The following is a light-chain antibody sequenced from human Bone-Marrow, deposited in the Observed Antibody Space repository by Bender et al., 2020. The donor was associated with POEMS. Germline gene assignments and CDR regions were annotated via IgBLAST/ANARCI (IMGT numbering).Light chain of an antibody. CDR3: SSWDDSLNGWV. CDR1: NFGNNA. Sequence: NFGNNASNWYQHVPGTAPKLLIYSNNQRPSGVPDRFSASTSGTSASLAISGLHSDDEADYYCSSWDDSLNGWVFGGGTKLTVL. J-gene: IGLJ3*02. V-gene: IGLV1-44*01. CDR2: SNN.